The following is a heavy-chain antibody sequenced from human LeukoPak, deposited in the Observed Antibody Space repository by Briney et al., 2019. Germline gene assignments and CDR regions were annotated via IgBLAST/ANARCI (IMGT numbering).Heavy chain of an antibody. Sequence: GGSLRLSCAASGFTFSSYAMSWVRQAPGKGLEWVSAISGSGGSTYYADSVKGRFTISRDNSKNTLYLQMNSLRAEDTAVYCCAKDGTWRFSINWFDPWGQGTLVTVSS. CDR3: AKDGTWRFSINWFDP. V-gene: IGHV3-23*01. J-gene: IGHJ5*02. D-gene: IGHD6-6*01. CDR1: GFTFSSYA. CDR2: ISGSGGST.